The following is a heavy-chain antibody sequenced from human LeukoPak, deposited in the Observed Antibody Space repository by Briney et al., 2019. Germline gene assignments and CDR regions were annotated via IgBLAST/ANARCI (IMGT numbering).Heavy chain of an antibody. D-gene: IGHD3-22*01. CDR2: IYSGGST. J-gene: IGHJ6*02. CDR3: AISDYYDSSGYLYGMDV. V-gene: IGHV3-53*01. CDR1: GFTVSSNY. Sequence: PGGSLRLFCAASGFTVSSNYMSWVRQAPGKGLEWVSVIYSGGSTYYADSVKGRFTISRDNSKNTLYLQMNSLRAEDTAVYYCAISDYYDSSGYLYGMDVWGQGTTVTVSS.